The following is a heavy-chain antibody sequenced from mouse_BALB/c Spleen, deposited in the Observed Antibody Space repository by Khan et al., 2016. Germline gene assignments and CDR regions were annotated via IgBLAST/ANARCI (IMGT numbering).Heavy chain of an antibody. CDR2: INTYTGTP. CDR1: GYTFTNYG. Sequence: QIQLVQSGPELKKPGETVKISCKASGYTFTNYGMNWVKQAPGKGLKWMGWINTYTGTPTYADDFKGRFAFSLETSASTAYLQINNLKKEDTATYFCASIYDGYYVGLYYAMDYWGQGTSVTVSS. D-gene: IGHD2-3*01. V-gene: IGHV9-3-1*01. CDR3: ASIYDGYYVGLYYAMDY. J-gene: IGHJ4*01.